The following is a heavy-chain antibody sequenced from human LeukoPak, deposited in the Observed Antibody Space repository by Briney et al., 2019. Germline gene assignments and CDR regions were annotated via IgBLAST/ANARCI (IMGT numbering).Heavy chain of an antibody. CDR1: GFTFSTHT. V-gene: IGHV3-30*04. CDR3: VRQSTGLDY. J-gene: IGHJ4*02. CDR2: IESDGRNK. D-gene: IGHD5/OR15-5a*01. Sequence: PGRSLRLSCAPSGFTFSTHTKHWVRQAPGKGLEWVAVIESDGRNKYYAESVRGRFTISRDNSRNTLYLQLDSLRSEDTAVYYCVRQSTGLDYWGQGTLVTVSS.